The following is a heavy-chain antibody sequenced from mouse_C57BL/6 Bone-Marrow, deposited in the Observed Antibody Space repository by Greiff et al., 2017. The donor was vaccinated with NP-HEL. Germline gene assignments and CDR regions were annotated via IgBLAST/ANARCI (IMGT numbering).Heavy chain of an antibody. J-gene: IGHJ2*01. CDR1: GYTFTSYT. CDR3: ASQLVN. Sequence: QVHVKQSGAELARPGASVKMSCKASGYTFTSYTMHWVKQRPGQGLEWIGYINPSSGYTKYNQKFKDKATLTADKSSSTAYMQLSSLTSEDSAVYYCASQLVNWGQGTTLTVSS. V-gene: IGHV1-4*01. CDR2: INPSSGYT. D-gene: IGHD4-1*02.